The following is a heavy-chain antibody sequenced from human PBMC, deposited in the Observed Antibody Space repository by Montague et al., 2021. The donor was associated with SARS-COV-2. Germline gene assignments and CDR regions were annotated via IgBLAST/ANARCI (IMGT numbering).Heavy chain of an antibody. CDR3: AREYPPPLWFGELDYYGMDV. CDR2: PLLKTKWYN. J-gene: IGHJ6*02. Sequence: CAISGDSVAENRRRSEEHTHELQSPYELVCRPLLKTKWYNDYAVSVKSRITINPDTSKNQFSLQLNSVTPEDTAVYYCAREYPPPLWFGELDYYGMDVWGQGTKVTVSS. CDR1: GDSVAENRRR. D-gene: IGHD3-10*01. V-gene: IGHV6-1*01.